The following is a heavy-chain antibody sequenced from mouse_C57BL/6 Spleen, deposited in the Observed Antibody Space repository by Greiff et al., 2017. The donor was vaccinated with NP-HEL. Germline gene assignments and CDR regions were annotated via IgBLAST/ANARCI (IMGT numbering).Heavy chain of an antibody. CDR1: GFTFSSYA. D-gene: IGHD4-1*01. CDR3: TRKTNWDAYFDY. V-gene: IGHV5-9-1*02. Sequence: EVKLMESGEGLVKPGGSLKLSCAASGFTFSSYAMSWVRQTPEKRLEWVAYISSGGDYIYYADTVKGRFTISRDNARNTLYLQMSSLKSEDTAMYYCTRKTNWDAYFDYWGQGTTLTVSS. CDR2: ISSGGDYI. J-gene: IGHJ2*01.